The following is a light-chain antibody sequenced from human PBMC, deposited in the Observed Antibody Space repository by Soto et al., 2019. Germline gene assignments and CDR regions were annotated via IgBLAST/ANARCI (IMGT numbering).Light chain of an antibody. V-gene: IGKV3-20*01. CDR2: DAS. CDR3: QQYGRSPP. Sequence: DTALTQSPGTLSLSPGERATLSCRASQSVGTYLAWYQQKPGQAPRLLIYDASSRATGIPDRFSGSGSGADFTLTINSLEPEDSAVYYCQQYGRSPPFGQGTRLEIK. CDR1: QSVGTY. J-gene: IGKJ5*01.